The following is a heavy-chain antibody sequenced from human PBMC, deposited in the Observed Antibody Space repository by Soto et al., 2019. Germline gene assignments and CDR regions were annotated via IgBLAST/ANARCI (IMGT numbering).Heavy chain of an antibody. CDR1: GFTFSSYA. CDR3: AKLRGPAAMSWYMDV. J-gene: IGHJ6*03. CDR2: ISGSGTGT. V-gene: IGHV3-23*01. Sequence: GGSLRLSCAASGFTFSSYAMSWVRQAPGKGLEWVSAISGSGTGTYYADSVKGRFIISRDNSKNTLYLQMNSLRAEDTALYFCAKLRGPAAMSWYMDVWGKGTTVTVSS. D-gene: IGHD2-2*01.